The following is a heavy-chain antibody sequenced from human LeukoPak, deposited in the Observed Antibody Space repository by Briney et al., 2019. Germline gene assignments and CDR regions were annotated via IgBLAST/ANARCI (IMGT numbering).Heavy chain of an antibody. D-gene: IGHD5-24*01. J-gene: IGHJ4*02. V-gene: IGHV3-53*01. Sequence: PGGSLRLYFAASGFTSNYMSWVRQAPGKGLEWISLIYSDGSTTFYADSVKGRFTISSDNSKNTFYIQMNRLRPEDTAVYYCASDGYNYFEFWGQGTLVIVSS. CDR3: ASDGYNYFEF. CDR2: IYSDGSTT. CDR1: GFTSNY.